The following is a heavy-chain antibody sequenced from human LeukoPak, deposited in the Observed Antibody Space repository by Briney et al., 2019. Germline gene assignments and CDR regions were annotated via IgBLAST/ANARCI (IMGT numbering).Heavy chain of an antibody. V-gene: IGHV4-61*01. D-gene: IGHD5-24*01. Sequence: PSETLSLTCTVSGGSVSSGSYYWSWIRQPPGKGLEWIGYIYYSGSTNYNPSLKSRVTISVDTSKNQFSLKLSSVTAADTAVYYCARDGYNLDAFDIWGQGTMVTVSS. CDR1: GGSVSSGSYY. J-gene: IGHJ3*02. CDR2: IYYSGST. CDR3: ARDGYNLDAFDI.